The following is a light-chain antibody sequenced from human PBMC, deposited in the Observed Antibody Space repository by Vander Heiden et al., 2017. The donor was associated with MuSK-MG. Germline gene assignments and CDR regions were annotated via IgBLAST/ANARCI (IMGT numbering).Light chain of an antibody. CDR3: QQYGSSRT. Sequence: EIVLRQSPGTLSLSPGESAALSCRASQSVSSFLAWYQQKPGQAPRLLIYDASNRAPDIPDRFSGSGSGTEFTLTISRLEPEDFAVYYCQQYGSSRTFGQRTKVEMK. CDR2: DAS. V-gene: IGKV3-20*01. CDR1: QSVSSF. J-gene: IGKJ1*01.